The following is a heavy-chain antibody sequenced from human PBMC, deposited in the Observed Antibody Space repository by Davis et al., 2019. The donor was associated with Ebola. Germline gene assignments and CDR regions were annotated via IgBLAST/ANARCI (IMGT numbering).Heavy chain of an antibody. D-gene: IGHD5-12*01. Sequence: PGGSLRLSCAASGFTVSSNYMSWVRQAPGKGLEWVSVLYSGGSTYYADSVKGRFTISRDNTKKSLYLQMNSLRDEDTAVYYCARNWLPGYFDYWGQGTLVTVSS. V-gene: IGHV3-66*01. CDR2: LYSGGST. CDR3: ARNWLPGYFDY. CDR1: GFTVSSNY. J-gene: IGHJ4*02.